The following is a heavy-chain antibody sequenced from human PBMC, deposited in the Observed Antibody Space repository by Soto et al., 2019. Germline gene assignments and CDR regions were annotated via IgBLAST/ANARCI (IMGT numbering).Heavy chain of an antibody. Sequence: GGSLRLSCAASGFTFSSYAMSWVRQAPGKGLEWVSAISGSGGSTYDADSMKGPFTNSRDNSKNTLYLQRNSLRAEETAVYYGGKAEVYDDYIWGSYRQYPDYWGQGTLVTVSS. CDR2: ISGSGGST. CDR1: GFTFSSYA. J-gene: IGHJ4*02. V-gene: IGHV3-23*01. CDR3: GKAEVYDDYIWGSYRQYPDY. D-gene: IGHD3-16*02.